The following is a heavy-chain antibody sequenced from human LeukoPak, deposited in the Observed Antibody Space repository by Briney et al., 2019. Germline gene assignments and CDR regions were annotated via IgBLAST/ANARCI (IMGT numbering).Heavy chain of an antibody. CDR3: ARSSLAVAGSVFDY. CDR1: GYTFTSYG. CDR2: ISTYNGNT. Sequence: ASVKVSCKASGYTFTSYGISWVRQAPGQGLEWMGWISTYNGNTHYAQKLQGRVTLTTDTSTSTAYMELRSLRSDDTAVYYCARSSLAVAGSVFDYWGQGTLVTVSS. V-gene: IGHV1-18*01. D-gene: IGHD6-19*01. J-gene: IGHJ4*02.